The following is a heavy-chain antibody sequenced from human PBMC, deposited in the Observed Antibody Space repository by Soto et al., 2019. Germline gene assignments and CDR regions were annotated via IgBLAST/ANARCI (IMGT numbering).Heavy chain of an antibody. CDR1: GGSISYEYYH. CDR2: IHYSGSI. Sequence: QVQLQQSCPGLVKPSQTLSLTRTVSGGSISYEYYHWTWIRQSPGKGLEWIGYIHYSGSIIYNPSFKSRVTISVDTSKNQFSLQLSSVTAADTAVYFCAREDDGGDRDYYGLDVWGQGTTVTVSS. V-gene: IGHV4-30-4*08. CDR3: AREDDGGDRDYYGLDV. J-gene: IGHJ6*02. D-gene: IGHD2-21*02.